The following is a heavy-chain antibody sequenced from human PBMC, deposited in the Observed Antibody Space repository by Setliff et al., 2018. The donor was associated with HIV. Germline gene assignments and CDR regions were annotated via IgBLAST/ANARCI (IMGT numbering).Heavy chain of an antibody. Sequence: SETLSLTCSVSGGSLSSGSHYCTWLRQAAGKGLEWIGHFYTSGTTNYNPSLESRVTISVDTSKNQFSLKLTSVTAADTAVYYCARRPIKGYGPFDSWGPGTLVTVSS. D-gene: IGHD2-15*01. CDR1: GGSLSSGSHY. J-gene: IGHJ4*02. V-gene: IGHV4-61*09. CDR2: FYTSGTT. CDR3: ARRPIKGYGPFDS.